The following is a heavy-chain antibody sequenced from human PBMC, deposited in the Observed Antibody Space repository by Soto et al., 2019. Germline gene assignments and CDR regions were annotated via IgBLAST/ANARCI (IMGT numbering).Heavy chain of an antibody. D-gene: IGHD3-3*01. J-gene: IGHJ4*02. Sequence: PSETLSLTCTVSGGSISSYYWSWIRQPPGKGLEWIGYIYYSGSTNYNPSLKSRVTISVDTSKNQFSLKLSSVTAADTAVYYCERLTDFWSGNFDYWGQGTLVTVSS. CDR3: ERLTDFWSGNFDY. V-gene: IGHV4-59*08. CDR1: GGSISSYY. CDR2: IYYSGST.